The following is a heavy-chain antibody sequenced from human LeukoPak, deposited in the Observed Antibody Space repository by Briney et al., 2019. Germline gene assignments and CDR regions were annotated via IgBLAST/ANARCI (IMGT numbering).Heavy chain of an antibody. CDR1: GYSIRSGYY. V-gene: IGHV4-34*01. J-gene: IGHJ5*02. D-gene: IGHD3-3*01. Sequence: NPSETLSLTCAVSGYSIRSGYYWSWIRQPPGKGLEWIGEINHSGSTNYNPSLKSRVTISVDTSKNQFSLKLSSVTAADTAVYYCARGRGVDFWSGYYKVGAWFDTWGQGTLVTVSS. CDR3: ARGRGVDFWSGYYKVGAWFDT. CDR2: INHSGST.